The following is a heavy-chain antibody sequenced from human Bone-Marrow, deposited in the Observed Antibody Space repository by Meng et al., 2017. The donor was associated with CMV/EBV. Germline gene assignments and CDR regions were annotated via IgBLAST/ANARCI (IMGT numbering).Heavy chain of an antibody. Sequence: GESLKISCTASGFTFSKCGMHWVRQAPGKGLEWVAVIWYDGSDEYYADNVKGRFTISRDNYRHMLYLQMNYLRPEDTAVYYCAKAPYSGGFDSWGQGTLVTVSS. CDR3: AKAPYSGGFDS. CDR2: IWYDGSDE. CDR1: GFTFSKCG. J-gene: IGHJ4*02. D-gene: IGHD3-10*01. V-gene: IGHV3-33*03.